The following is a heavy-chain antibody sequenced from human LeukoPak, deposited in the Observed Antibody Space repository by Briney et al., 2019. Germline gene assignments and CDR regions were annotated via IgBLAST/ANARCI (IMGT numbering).Heavy chain of an antibody. CDR2: IWYDGSNK. V-gene: IGHV3-33*01. CDR3: AREDYYDSSGFDY. CDR1: GFTFSSYG. J-gene: IGHJ4*02. Sequence: GGSLRLSCAASGFTFSSYGMHWVRQAPGKGLEWVAVIWYDGSNKYYVDSVKGRFTISRDNSKNTLYLQMNSLRAEDTAVYYCAREDYYDSSGFDYWGQGTLVTVSS. D-gene: IGHD3-22*01.